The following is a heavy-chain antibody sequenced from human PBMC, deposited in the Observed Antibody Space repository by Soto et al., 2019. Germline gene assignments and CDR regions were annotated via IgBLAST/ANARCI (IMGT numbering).Heavy chain of an antibody. Sequence: QVQLVESGGGVVQPGRSLRLSCAASGFTFSSYGMHWVRQAPGKGLEWVAVIWYDGSNKYYADSVKGRFTISRDNSKNTLYLQMNSLRAEDTAVYYCARGAVPRLVLRLLEWSAETRNNWFDPWGQGTLVTVSS. J-gene: IGHJ5*02. CDR3: ARGAVPRLVLRLLEWSAETRNNWFDP. V-gene: IGHV3-33*01. CDR1: GFTFSSYG. CDR2: IWYDGSNK. D-gene: IGHD3-3*01.